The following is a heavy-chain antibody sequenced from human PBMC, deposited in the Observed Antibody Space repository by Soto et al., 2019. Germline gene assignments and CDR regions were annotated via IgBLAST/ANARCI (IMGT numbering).Heavy chain of an antibody. V-gene: IGHV1-69*02. Sequence: SVKVSCKASGGTFSSYTISWVRQAPGQGLEWMGRIIPILGIANYAQKFQGRVTITADKSTSTAYMELSSLRSEDTAVYYCARGGITIFGVVTPSYYYYGMDVWG. CDR2: IIPILGIA. CDR3: ARGGITIFGVVTPSYYYYGMDV. CDR1: GGTFSSYT. J-gene: IGHJ6*02. D-gene: IGHD3-3*01.